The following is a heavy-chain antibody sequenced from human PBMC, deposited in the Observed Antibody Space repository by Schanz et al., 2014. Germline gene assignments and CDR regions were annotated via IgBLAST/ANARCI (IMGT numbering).Heavy chain of an antibody. V-gene: IGHV3-23*04. CDR2: IGGDASRT. Sequence: EVHLVESGGGLVQPGGSLRLSCAASGFNFITFAMSWVRQAPGKGPEWVSAIGGDASRTYYADSVKGRFTISRDNSKSTLYLQMNRLSADHTAVYSSASAPPLVRGIAGWFGPWGQGSLVTVSS. CDR3: ASAPPLVRGIAGWFGP. CDR1: GFNFITFA. J-gene: IGHJ5*02. D-gene: IGHD3-10*01.